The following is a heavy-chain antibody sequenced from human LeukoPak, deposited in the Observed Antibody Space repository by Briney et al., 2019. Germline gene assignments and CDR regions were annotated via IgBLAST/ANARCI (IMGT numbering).Heavy chain of an antibody. Sequence: GSLRLSCAASRFTFIKYAMSWVRQAPGKGRVWVSGVSCDGAGTYYAASVKGRFTISRDNSENTLYLQMNSLRAEDTAVYYCAKTPWYSSGWSIDYWGQGTLVTVSS. CDR2: VSCDGAGT. CDR1: RFTFIKYA. D-gene: IGHD6-13*01. CDR3: AKTPWYSSGWSIDY. V-gene: IGHV3-23*01. J-gene: IGHJ4*02.